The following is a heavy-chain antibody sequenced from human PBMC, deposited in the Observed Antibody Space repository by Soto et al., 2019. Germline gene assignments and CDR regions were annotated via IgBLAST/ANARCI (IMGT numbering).Heavy chain of an antibody. D-gene: IGHD3-10*02. V-gene: IGHV1-69*06. CDR3: ARVFTGRWFDP. CDR1: GGPFSSYA. J-gene: IGHJ5*02. CDR2: ITPMFGAP. Sequence: QVQLVQSGAEVKKPGSAVKVSCTASGGPFSSYAINWVGQDPGQGLEWMGVITPMFGAPHYAQNFKGRITSTADKSTNTAYMELSSLTSGDTAVYLWARVFTGRWFDPWGQGTLVTVSS.